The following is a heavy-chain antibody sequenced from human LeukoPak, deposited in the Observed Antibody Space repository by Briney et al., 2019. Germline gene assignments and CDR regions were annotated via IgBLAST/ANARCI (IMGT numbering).Heavy chain of an antibody. V-gene: IGHV4-34*01. D-gene: IGHD2-2*01. Sequence: PSETLSLTCAVYGGSFSGYYWSWIRQPPGKGLEWIGEINHSGSTNYNPSLKSRVTISVDKSKNQFSLKLSSVTAADTAVYYCARAGSTSREIDYWGQGTLVTVSS. CDR1: GGSFSGYY. CDR3: ARAGSTSREIDY. CDR2: INHSGST. J-gene: IGHJ4*02.